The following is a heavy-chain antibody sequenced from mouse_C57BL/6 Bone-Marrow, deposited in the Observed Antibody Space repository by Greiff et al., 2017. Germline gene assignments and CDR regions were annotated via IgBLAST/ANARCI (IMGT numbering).Heavy chain of an antibody. D-gene: IGHD2-1*01. J-gene: IGHJ3*01. V-gene: IGHV1-85*01. CDR2: LYPRDGST. CDR1: GYTFTSYD. Sequence: QVQLQQSGPELVKPGASVKLSCKASGYTFTSYDINWVKQRPGQGLEWIGWLYPRDGSTTYNEKFKGKATLTVDTSSSTAYMELHSLTSEDSAVYFCAREVDYGNYVWFAYWGQGTLVTVSA. CDR3: AREVDYGNYVWFAY.